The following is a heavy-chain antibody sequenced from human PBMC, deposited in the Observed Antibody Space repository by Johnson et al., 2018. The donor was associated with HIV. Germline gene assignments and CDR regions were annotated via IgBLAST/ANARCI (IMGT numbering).Heavy chain of an antibody. CDR2: ISYDGSKT. J-gene: IGHJ3*02. CDR1: GFTFSDYY. Sequence: QVQLVESGGGLVQPGGSLKLSCAASGFTFSDYYMSWIRQAPGKGLEWVAVISYDGSKTYYVDSVKARFTISRDDAKNTLYLQMNSLRTEDTAVYYCAARGLWTYDAFDIWGQGTMVTVSS. V-gene: IGHV3-30*03. CDR3: AARGLWTYDAFDI. D-gene: IGHD4/OR15-4a*01.